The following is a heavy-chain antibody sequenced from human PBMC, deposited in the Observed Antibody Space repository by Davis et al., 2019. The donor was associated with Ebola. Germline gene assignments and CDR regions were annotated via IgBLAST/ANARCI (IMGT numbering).Heavy chain of an antibody. CDR1: GYTFISYY. V-gene: IGHV1-46*03. CDR3: AREPNIVLVPAAIGGGYYYYGMDV. J-gene: IGHJ6*02. Sequence: AASVKVSCKASGYTFISYYMHWVRQAPGQGLEWMGIINPSGGSTSYAQKFQGRVTMTRDTSTSTVYMELSSLRSEDTAVYYCAREPNIVLVPAAIGGGYYYYGMDVWGQGTTVTVSS. CDR2: INPSGGST. D-gene: IGHD2-2*01.